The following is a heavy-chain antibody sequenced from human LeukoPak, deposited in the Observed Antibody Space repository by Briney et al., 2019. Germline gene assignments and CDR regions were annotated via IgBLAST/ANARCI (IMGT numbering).Heavy chain of an antibody. D-gene: IGHD5-12*01. V-gene: IGHV3-23*01. CDR1: GFTFINYA. CDR2: ISGSGDST. J-gene: IGHJ4*02. Sequence: GGSLRLSCAASGFTFINYAMTWVRQAPGKGLEWVSAISGSGDSTFNSDSVKGRFTISRDNSKDTLYLQMNSLRAEDTAVYYCARAGYHFSFDYWGQGTLVTVSS. CDR3: ARAGYHFSFDY.